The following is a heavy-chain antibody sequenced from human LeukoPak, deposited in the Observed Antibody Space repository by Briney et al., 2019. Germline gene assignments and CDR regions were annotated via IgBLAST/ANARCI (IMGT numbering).Heavy chain of an antibody. J-gene: IGHJ6*03. CDR3: ARLDYDFWSGYYYYMDV. CDR2: IYYSGST. D-gene: IGHD3-3*01. V-gene: IGHV4-39*01. Sequence: SETLSLTXTVSGGSISSSSYYWGWIRQPPGKGLEWIGSIYYSGSTYYNPSLKSRVTISVDTSKNQFSLKLSSVTAADTAVYYCARLDYDFWSGYYYYMDVWGKGTTVTVSS. CDR1: GGSISSSSYY.